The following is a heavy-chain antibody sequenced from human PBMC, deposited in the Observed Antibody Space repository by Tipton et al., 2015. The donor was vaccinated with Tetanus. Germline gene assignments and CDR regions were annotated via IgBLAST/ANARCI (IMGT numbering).Heavy chain of an antibody. Sequence: TLSLTCALYGGSFSDYYWTWIRQPPGKGLEWIGEIHPSGIINYSPSLQSRVTMLVETSENQFSLKLSSVTAADTAVYYCARGGIGAAGGGLDYWGQGTLVTVSS. J-gene: IGHJ4*02. CDR2: IHPSGII. V-gene: IGHV4-34*01. CDR1: GGSFSDYY. CDR3: ARGGIGAAGGGLDY. D-gene: IGHD6-13*01.